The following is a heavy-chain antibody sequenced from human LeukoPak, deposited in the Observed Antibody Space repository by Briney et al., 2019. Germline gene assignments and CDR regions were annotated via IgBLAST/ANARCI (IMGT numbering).Heavy chain of an antibody. V-gene: IGHV4-38-2*02. D-gene: IGHD1-26*01. CDR2: VSHAGRT. CDR1: GDSINSVFY. J-gene: IGHJ4*02. CDR3: ASRSGSYQWGYSIDY. Sequence: SETLSLTCSVSGDSINSVFYWGWIRQPPGMGLEWIGSVSHAGRTFSNPSLNSRVTISVDTSTNQFSLKLSSVTAGDTAVYYCASRSGSYQWGYSIDYWGQGTLVTVSS.